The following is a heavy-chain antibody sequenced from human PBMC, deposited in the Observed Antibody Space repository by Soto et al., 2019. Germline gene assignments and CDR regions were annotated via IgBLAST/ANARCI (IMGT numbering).Heavy chain of an antibody. V-gene: IGHV1-8*01. CDR2: MNPNSGNT. J-gene: IGHJ4*02. D-gene: IGHD3-22*01. CDR3: ARCADDSSGYPLVYYFDY. Sequence: ASVKVSCKASGYTFTSYDINWVRQATGQGLEWMGWMNPNSGNTGYAQKFQGRVNMTRNTSISTAYMELSSLRSEDTAVYYCARCADDSSGYPLVYYFDYWGQGTLVTVSS. CDR1: GYTFTSYD.